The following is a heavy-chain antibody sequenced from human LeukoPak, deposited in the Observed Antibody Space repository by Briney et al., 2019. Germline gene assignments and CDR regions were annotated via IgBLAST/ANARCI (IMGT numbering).Heavy chain of an antibody. CDR3: ATDRDNSDWQKRFDS. Sequence: GGSLRLSCAASGFSFSSYWMNWYRQAPGKGLEWVGNIRQDASEINYVDSVRGRFTISRDNARSSLHLQMNSLRVEDTVVYYCATDRDNSDWQKRFDSWGQGTLVTVSS. J-gene: IGHJ4*02. V-gene: IGHV3-7*01. D-gene: IGHD2-21*02. CDR1: GFSFSSYW. CDR2: IRQDASEI.